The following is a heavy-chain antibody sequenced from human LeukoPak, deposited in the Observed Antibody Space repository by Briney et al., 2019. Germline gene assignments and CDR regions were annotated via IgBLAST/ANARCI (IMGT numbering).Heavy chain of an antibody. CDR1: GFTFTSYA. CDR3: ARDVGYRDNWFDP. V-gene: IGHV7-4-1*02. Sequence: GGSLRLSCAASGFTFTSYAMNWVRQAPGRGLEWMGWINTNTGNPTYAQGFTGRFVFSLDTSVSTAYLQISSLKAEDTAVYYCARDVGYRDNWFDPWGQGTLVTVSS. J-gene: IGHJ5*02. CDR2: INTNTGNP. D-gene: IGHD1-1*01.